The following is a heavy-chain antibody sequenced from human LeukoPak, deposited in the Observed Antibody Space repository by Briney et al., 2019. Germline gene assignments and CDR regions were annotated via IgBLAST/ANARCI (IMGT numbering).Heavy chain of an antibody. CDR1: GYTFTGYY. V-gene: IGHV1-2*02. CDR3: ARDYYDSGGPPSP. D-gene: IGHD3-22*01. Sequence: ASVTVSCKASGYTFTGYYMHWVRQAPGQGLEWMGWINPNSGGTNYAQKFQGRVTMTRDTSISTAYMELSRLRSDDTAVYYCARDYYDSGGPPSPWGQGTLVTVSS. J-gene: IGHJ5*02. CDR2: INPNSGGT.